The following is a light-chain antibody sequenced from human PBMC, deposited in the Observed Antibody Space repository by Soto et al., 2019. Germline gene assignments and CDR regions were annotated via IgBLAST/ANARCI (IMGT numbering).Light chain of an antibody. J-gene: IGLJ1*01. CDR1: SSDVGGYNF. V-gene: IGLV2-14*01. CDR2: DVT. CDR3: SSYTSNSSCV. Sequence: ALTQPASVSGSPGQSITISCTGTSSDVGGYNFVSWYQQHPDKAPKLMIYDVTNRPSGVSNRFSGSKSGNTASLIISGLQAEDEADYYCSSYTSNSSCVFGTGTKVTVI.